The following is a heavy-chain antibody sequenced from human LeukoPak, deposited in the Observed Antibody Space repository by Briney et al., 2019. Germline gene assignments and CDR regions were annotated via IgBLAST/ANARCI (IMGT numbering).Heavy chain of an antibody. CDR3: ARDLGSSWYGDDY. CDR1: GFTFSSYS. D-gene: IGHD6-13*01. CDR2: IGSSSSYI. V-gene: IGHV3-21*01. J-gene: IGHJ4*02. Sequence: GGSLRLSCAASGFTFSSYSMNWVRQAPGKGLEWVSSIGSSSSYIYYADSVKGRFTTSRDNAKNSLYLQMNSLRAEDTAVYYCARDLGSSWYGDDYWGQGTLVTVSS.